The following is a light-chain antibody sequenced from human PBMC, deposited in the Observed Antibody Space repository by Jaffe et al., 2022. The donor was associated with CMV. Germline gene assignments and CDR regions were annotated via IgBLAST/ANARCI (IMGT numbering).Light chain of an antibody. CDR2: WAS. V-gene: IGKV4-1*01. J-gene: IGKJ4*01. CDR3: QQYFSFPLT. Sequence: DIVMTQSPDSLAVSLGERATINCKSSQSLLYDSDKKNYFAWYQQKPGQPPKLLIHWASARESGVPDRFSGSGSGTDFTLTISRLQAEDVAVYYCQQYFSFPLTFGGGTRVGIK. CDR1: QSLLYDSDKKNY.